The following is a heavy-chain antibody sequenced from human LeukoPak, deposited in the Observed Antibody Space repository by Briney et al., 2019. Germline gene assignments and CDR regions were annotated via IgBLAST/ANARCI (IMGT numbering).Heavy chain of an antibody. Sequence: PSETLSLTCTVSGGSISSYYWSWIRQPPGKGLEWIGYIYYSGSTNHNPSLKSRVTISVDTSKNQFSLKLSSVTAADTAVYYCARDISGYFYYFDHWGQGTLVTVSS. CDR2: IYYSGST. D-gene: IGHD3-9*01. V-gene: IGHV4-59*12. J-gene: IGHJ4*02. CDR3: ARDISGYFYYFDH. CDR1: GGSISSYY.